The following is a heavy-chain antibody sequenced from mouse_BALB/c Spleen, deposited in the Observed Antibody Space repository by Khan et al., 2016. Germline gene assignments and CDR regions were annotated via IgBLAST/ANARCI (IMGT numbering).Heavy chain of an antibody. J-gene: IGHJ1*01. Sequence: QVQLQQPGPELVKPGTSVRISCKASGYTFTTFYIHWLKQRPGQGLEWIGWIYPGNVNTKYNEKFKDKAKLTADKSSSTAYMQFSSLTSDDSAVYFCARGYYEWYFDVWGAGTTVTVSS. CDR1: GYTFTTFY. V-gene: IGHV1S56*01. D-gene: IGHD2-4*01. CDR2: IYPGNVNT. CDR3: ARGYYEWYFDV.